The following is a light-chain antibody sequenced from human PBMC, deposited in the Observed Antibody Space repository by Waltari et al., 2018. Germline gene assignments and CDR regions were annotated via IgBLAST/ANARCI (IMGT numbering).Light chain of an antibody. J-gene: IGKJ5*01. Sequence: SQDIANCFGWDQKKPGKAPKRLIFDASTLATGVPARVCVRGSGTDFTLLSTGLQPEDVATYYCYQYDYMLITFGQGTRAEIE. CDR2: DAS. CDR1: QDIANC. CDR3: YQYDYMLIT. V-gene: IGKV1-33*01.